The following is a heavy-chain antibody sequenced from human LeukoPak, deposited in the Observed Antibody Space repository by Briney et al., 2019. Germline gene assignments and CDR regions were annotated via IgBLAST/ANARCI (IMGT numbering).Heavy chain of an antibody. Sequence: SETLSLTCAVYGGSFSGYYWSWIRQPPGKGLGWIGEINHSGSTNYNPSLKSRVTISVDTSKNQFSLKLSSVTAADTAVYYCARGQEDLIVVVVAATSPFDYWGQGTLVTVSS. J-gene: IGHJ4*02. V-gene: IGHV4-34*01. D-gene: IGHD2-15*01. CDR3: ARGQEDLIVVVVAATSPFDY. CDR2: INHSGST. CDR1: GGSFSGYY.